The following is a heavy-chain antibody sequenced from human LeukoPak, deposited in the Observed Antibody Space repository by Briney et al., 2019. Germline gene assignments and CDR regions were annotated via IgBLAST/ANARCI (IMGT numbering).Heavy chain of an antibody. D-gene: IGHD5-18*01. Sequence: GGSLRLSCAASGFTFSSYSMNWVRQAPGKGLEWVSSISSSSSYIYYADSVKGRFTISRDNAKNSLYLQMNSLRAEDTAVYYCARDKGYSDGYYYGMDVWGQGTTVTVSS. CDR1: GFTFSSYS. CDR2: ISSSSSYI. J-gene: IGHJ6*02. CDR3: ARDKGYSDGYYYGMDV. V-gene: IGHV3-21*01.